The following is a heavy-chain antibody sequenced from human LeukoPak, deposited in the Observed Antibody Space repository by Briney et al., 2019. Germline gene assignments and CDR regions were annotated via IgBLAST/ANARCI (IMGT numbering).Heavy chain of an antibody. Sequence: GGSLRLSCAASGFTFSNYGMHWVRQTPGKGLEGVAVISYDGSDKYYVDSVKGRFTISRDNSKNTLYLQMNSLRAEDTALYYCVKRVYTSVSFDCWGQGTLVTVSS. CDR1: GFTFSNYG. CDR3: VKRVYTSVSFDC. J-gene: IGHJ4*02. D-gene: IGHD6-19*01. V-gene: IGHV3-30*18. CDR2: ISYDGSDK.